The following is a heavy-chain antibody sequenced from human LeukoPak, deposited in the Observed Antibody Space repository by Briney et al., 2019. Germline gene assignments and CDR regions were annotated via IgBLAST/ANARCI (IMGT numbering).Heavy chain of an antibody. V-gene: IGHV3-30*19. D-gene: IGHD4-17*01. CDR1: GFTFSSYG. J-gene: IGHJ4*02. CDR2: ISYDGSNK. Sequence: SGGSLRLSCAASGFTFSSYGMHWVRQAPGKGLEWVAVISYDGSNKYYADSVKGRFTISRDNSKNTLYLQMNSLRAEDTAVYYCARDGHYGDYFDYWGQGTLVTVSS. CDR3: ARDGHYGDYFDY.